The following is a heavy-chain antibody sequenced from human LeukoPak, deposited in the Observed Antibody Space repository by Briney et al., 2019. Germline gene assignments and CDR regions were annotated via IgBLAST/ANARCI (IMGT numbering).Heavy chain of an antibody. J-gene: IGHJ6*03. Sequence: SETLSLTCNVSGCSISSDHMSWIRQPPGQGLEWIGYIYTNGSTNYNPSHNNRVTILVTTSNNQISLKVVSVPAADKAVDYYSRLIAMAGMLHYYYYMHVWRKGTTVSVSS. V-gene: IGHV4-4*09. CDR3: SRLIAMAGMLHYYYYMHV. D-gene: IGHD6-19*01. CDR2: IYTNGST. CDR1: GCSISSDH.